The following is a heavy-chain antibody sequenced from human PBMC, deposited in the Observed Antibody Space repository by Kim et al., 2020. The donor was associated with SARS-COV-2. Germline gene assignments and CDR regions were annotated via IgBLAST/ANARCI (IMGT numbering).Heavy chain of an antibody. J-gene: IGHJ6*03. CDR1: GFSLSTSGMC. D-gene: IGHD4-4*01. V-gene: IGHV2-70*11. CDR2: IDWDDDK. CDR3: ARTGYSNPTYYYYMDV. Sequence: SGPTLVNPTQTLTLTCTFSGFSLSTSGMCVSWIRPPPGKALEWLARIDWDDDKYYSTSLKTRLTISKDTSKNQVVLTMTNMDPVDTATYYCARTGYSNPTYYYYMDVWGKGTTVTVSS.